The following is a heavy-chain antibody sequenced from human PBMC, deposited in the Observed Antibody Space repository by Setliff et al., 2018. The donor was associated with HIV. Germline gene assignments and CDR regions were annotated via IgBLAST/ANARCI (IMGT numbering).Heavy chain of an antibody. CDR2: IYYSGTT. D-gene: IGHD3-10*01. CDR1: GYSISDGYY. CDR3: ARGAPYGSGRHRWNY. J-gene: IGHJ4*02. Sequence: SETLSLTCAVSGYSISDGYYWGWIRQPPGKGLEWIASIYYSGTTYYNPSLSSRVTISIDTSKNQLFLKLTSVPAADTAVYYCARGAPYGSGRHRWNYWGQGTLGTVS. V-gene: IGHV4-38-2*01.